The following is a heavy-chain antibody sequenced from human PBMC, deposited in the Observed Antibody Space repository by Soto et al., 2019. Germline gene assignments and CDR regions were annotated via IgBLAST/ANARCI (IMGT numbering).Heavy chain of an antibody. D-gene: IGHD6-19*01. CDR1: GYTFSGFY. Sequence: ASVKVSCKTSGYTFSGFYMHWVRQAPGQGLEWMGWINPNSGGTKSAEKFQGRVTMTRDTSISTAYMELSRLTSDDTAVYYCASAAVTGTAGLDFWGQGTQVTVSS. CDR2: INPNSGGT. CDR3: ASAAVTGTAGLDF. V-gene: IGHV1-2*02. J-gene: IGHJ4*02.